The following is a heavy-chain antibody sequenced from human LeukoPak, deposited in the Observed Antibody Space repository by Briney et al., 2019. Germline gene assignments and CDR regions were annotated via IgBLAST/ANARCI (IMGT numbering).Heavy chain of an antibody. CDR3: AREGFSSSWYFDY. Sequence: TGGSLRLSCAASGFTFSASAMSWVRQAPGKGLTWVSGINWNGGSTGYADSVKGRFTISRDNAKNSLYLQMNSLRAEDTALYYCAREGFSSSWYFDYWGQGTLVTVSS. CDR1: GFTFSASA. D-gene: IGHD6-13*01. J-gene: IGHJ4*02. CDR2: INWNGGST. V-gene: IGHV3-20*04.